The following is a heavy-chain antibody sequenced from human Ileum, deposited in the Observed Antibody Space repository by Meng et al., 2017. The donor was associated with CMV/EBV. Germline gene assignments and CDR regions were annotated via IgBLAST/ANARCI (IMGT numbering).Heavy chain of an antibody. CDR1: GFSFGSYW. CDR3: ARKVAGSTIFWFDP. J-gene: IGHJ5*02. V-gene: IGHV3-7*01. CDR2: IKHDGSEK. D-gene: IGHD2/OR15-2a*01. Sequence: GESLKISWTASGFSFGSYWMGWVRQAPGKGLEWVANIKHDGSEKYFVDSVRGRFTISRDNANNSQDLQMNNLRVEDTAIYYCARKVAGSTIFWFDPRGQGTLVTVSS.